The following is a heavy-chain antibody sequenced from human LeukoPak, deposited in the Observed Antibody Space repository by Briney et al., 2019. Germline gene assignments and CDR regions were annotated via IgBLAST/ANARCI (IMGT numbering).Heavy chain of an antibody. CDR2: INHSGST. Sequence: SETLSLTCAVYGGSFSGYYWSWIRQPPGKGLEWIGEINHSGSTNYNPSLKSRVTISVDTSKNQFSLKLSSVTAADTAVYYCATSSGWVPDYWGQGTLVTVSS. D-gene: IGHD6-19*01. J-gene: IGHJ4*02. CDR3: ATSSGWVPDY. CDR1: GGSFSGYY. V-gene: IGHV4-34*01.